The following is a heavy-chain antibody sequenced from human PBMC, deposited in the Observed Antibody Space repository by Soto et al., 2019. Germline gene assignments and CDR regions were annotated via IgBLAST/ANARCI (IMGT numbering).Heavy chain of an antibody. D-gene: IGHD6-13*01. Sequence: PSETLSLTCTVSGGSISSYYWSWIRQPPGKGLEWIGYIYYSGSTNYNPSLKSRVTISVDTSKNQFSLKLSSVTAADTAVYYCARLNMAAAGTFDYWGQGTLVTVSS. CDR2: IYYSGST. J-gene: IGHJ4*02. V-gene: IGHV4-59*08. CDR1: GGSISSYY. CDR3: ARLNMAAAGTFDY.